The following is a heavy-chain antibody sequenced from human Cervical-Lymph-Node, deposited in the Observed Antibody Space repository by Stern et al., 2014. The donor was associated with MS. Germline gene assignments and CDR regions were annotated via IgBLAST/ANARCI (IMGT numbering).Heavy chain of an antibody. V-gene: IGHV4-31*03. CDR2: IYYSGST. Sequence: MQLVESGPGLVKPSQTLSLTCTVSGGSISSGGYYWSWIRQHPGTGLEWIGYIYYSGSTYYNPSLKSRVTISVDTSKNQFSLKLSSVTAADTAVYYCARGQQWLVHSLDYWGQGTLVTVSS. D-gene: IGHD6-19*01. J-gene: IGHJ4*02. CDR1: GGSISSGGYY. CDR3: ARGQQWLVHSLDY.